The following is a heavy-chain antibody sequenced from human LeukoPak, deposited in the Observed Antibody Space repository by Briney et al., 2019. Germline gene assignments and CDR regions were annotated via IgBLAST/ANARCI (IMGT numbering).Heavy chain of an antibody. CDR3: ARAPLAAAGTIFDY. CDR2: IIPIFGTA. CDR1: GGTFSSYA. J-gene: IGHJ4*02. Sequence: SVKVSCKASGGTFSSYAISWVRQAPGQGLEWMGGIIPIFGTANYAQKFQGRVTITADESTSTAYMELSSLRSEDTAVYYCARAPLAAAGTIFDYWGQGTPVTVSS. D-gene: IGHD6-13*01. V-gene: IGHV1-69*01.